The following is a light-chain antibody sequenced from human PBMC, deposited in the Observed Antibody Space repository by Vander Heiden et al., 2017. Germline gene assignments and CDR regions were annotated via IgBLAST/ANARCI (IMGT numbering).Light chain of an antibody. Sequence: QSVLTQPPSASGTPGQRVTISCSGSSSNIGSNYVYWYQQLPGTAPKLLIYRNNQRPSGVPDRFSGSKSGTSASPDISGLRSEDEADYYCAAWDDSLSGDVFGTGTKVTVL. V-gene: IGLV1-47*01. CDR1: SSNIGSNY. J-gene: IGLJ1*01. CDR2: RNN. CDR3: AAWDDSLSGDV.